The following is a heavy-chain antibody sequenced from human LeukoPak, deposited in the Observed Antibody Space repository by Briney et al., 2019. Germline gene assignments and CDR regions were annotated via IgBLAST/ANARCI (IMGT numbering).Heavy chain of an antibody. CDR1: GFTFSSYG. CDR3: AREVEMATPYLDY. V-gene: IGHV3-33*01. Sequence: GGSLRLSCAASGFTFSSYGMHWVRQAPGKGPEWVAVIWYDGSNKYYADSVKGRFTISRDNSKNTLYLQMNSLRAEDTAVYYCAREVEMATPYLDYWGQGTLVTVSS. J-gene: IGHJ4*02. CDR2: IWYDGSNK. D-gene: IGHD5-24*01.